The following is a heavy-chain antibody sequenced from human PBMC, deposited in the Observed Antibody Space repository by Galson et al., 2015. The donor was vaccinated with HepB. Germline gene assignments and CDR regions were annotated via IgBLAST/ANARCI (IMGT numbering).Heavy chain of an antibody. J-gene: IGHJ4*02. CDR2: INSDGGGT. CDR1: GFTFSSYW. CDR3: AREEVGATTTFRRYFDY. Sequence: SLRLSCAASGFTFSSYWMHWVRHAPGKGLVWVSRINSDGGGTTYADSVKGRFTISRDNANSTLYLQMNGLRAEDTAVYYYAREEVGATTTFRRYFDYWGQGTLVTVSS. D-gene: IGHD1-26*01. V-gene: IGHV3-74*01.